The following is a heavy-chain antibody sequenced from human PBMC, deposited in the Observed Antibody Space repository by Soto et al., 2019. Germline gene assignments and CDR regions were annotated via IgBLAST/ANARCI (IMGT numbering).Heavy chain of an antibody. CDR2: MNPNSGNT. J-gene: IGHJ6*02. Sequence: ASVKVSCKASGYTFTSYDINRVRQATGQGLEWMGWMNPNSGNTGYAQKFRGRVTMTRNTSISTAYMELSSLRSDDTAVYYCARDQSGPVLEWLLYRPDSATTGIYARGQDATLTISS. V-gene: IGHV1-8*01. CDR1: GYTFTSYD. D-gene: IGHD3-3*01. CDR3: ARDQSGPVLEWLLYRPDSATTGIYA.